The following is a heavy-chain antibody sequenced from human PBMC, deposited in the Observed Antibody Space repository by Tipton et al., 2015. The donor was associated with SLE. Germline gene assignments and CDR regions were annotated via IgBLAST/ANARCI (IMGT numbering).Heavy chain of an antibody. D-gene: IGHD3-3*01. CDR3: ARDIWSGYYRRFDY. CDR2: INGGGIST. CDR1: GFTFSNYW. J-gene: IGHJ4*02. V-gene: IGHV3-74*01. Sequence: GSLRLSCAASGFTFSNYWMHWVRQAPGKGLVWVSRINGGGISTTYADSVRGRFTISRDNAKNTLYLQLNSLRAEDSGVYYCARDIWSGYYRRFDYWGQGTLVTVSS.